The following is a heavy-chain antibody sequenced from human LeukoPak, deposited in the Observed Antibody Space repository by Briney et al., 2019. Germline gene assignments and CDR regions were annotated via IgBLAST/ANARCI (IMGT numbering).Heavy chain of an antibody. CDR3: TRDFDFSSAI. CDR1: GFTFSSYA. J-gene: IGHJ4*02. D-gene: IGHD3-3*01. CDR2: ISGSGGST. Sequence: GGSLRLSCVASGFTFSSYAMSWVRQAPGKGLEWVSVISGSGGSTYYADSVKGRFTISRDNSKNTLFLQMNSLRAEDTAVYYCTRDFDFSSAIWGQGTLVTVSS. V-gene: IGHV3-23*01.